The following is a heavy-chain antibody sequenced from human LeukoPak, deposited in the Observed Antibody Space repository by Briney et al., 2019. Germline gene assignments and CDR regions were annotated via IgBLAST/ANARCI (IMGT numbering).Heavy chain of an antibody. D-gene: IGHD3-10*01. CDR3: ARGGFGSGSYYLYYFDY. J-gene: IGHJ4*02. CDR2: IWYDGSNK. CDR1: GFTFSSYG. Sequence: PGGSLRLSCAASGFTFSSYGMHWVRQAPGKGLEWVAVIWYDGSNKYYADSVKGRFTISRDNSKNTLYLQMSSLRAEDTAVYYCARGGFGSGSYYLYYFDYWGQGTLVTVSS. V-gene: IGHV3-33*01.